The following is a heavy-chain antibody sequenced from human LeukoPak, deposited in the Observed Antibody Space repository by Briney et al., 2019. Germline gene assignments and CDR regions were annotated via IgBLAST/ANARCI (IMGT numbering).Heavy chain of an antibody. V-gene: IGHV3-23*01. CDR3: AKGRFSSGWIPWYFDL. J-gene: IGHJ2*01. CDR2: ISGSGIST. Sequence: GGSLRLSCAASGFTFISYAIHWVRQAPGKGLEWVSAISGSGISTYYADSVKGRFTISRDNSKNTLYLQMHSLRAEDTAVYYCAKGRFSSGWIPWYFDLWGRGTLVTVSS. D-gene: IGHD6-19*01. CDR1: GFTFISYA.